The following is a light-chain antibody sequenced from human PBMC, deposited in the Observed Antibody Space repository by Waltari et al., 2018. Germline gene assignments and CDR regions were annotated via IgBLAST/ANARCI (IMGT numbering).Light chain of an antibody. J-gene: IGLJ1*01. Sequence: QSALTQPASVSGSPGQSITISCTGTSSDVGSYTLVSWYQQHPGKAPKLMIYEGSKRPSGVSNRFSGSKSGNTASLTISGLQAEDEADYYCCSYAGSSTLYVFGTGTKVTVI. CDR3: CSYAGSSTLYV. CDR2: EGS. CDR1: SSDVGSYTL. V-gene: IGLV2-23*01.